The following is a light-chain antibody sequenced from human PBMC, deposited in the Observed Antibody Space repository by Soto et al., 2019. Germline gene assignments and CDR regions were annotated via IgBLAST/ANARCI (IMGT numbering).Light chain of an antibody. CDR3: SSYTSSSTYV. CDR2: EVS. J-gene: IGLJ1*01. Sequence: QSALTQPASVSGSPGQSITISCTGTSSDVGGHNYVSWYQQHPGRAPKLMIYEVSNRPSGVSNRFSGSKSGNTASLTMSGLQPEDEADYYSSSYTSSSTYVFGTGTKLTVL. CDR1: SSDVGGHNY. V-gene: IGLV2-14*01.